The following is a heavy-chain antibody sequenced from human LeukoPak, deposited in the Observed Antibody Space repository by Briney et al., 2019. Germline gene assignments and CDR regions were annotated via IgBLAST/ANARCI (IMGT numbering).Heavy chain of an antibody. CDR1: GASMSDYY. CDR2: IYYTGST. D-gene: IGHD3-9*01. Sequence: PSETLSLTCTVSGASMSDYYWSWIRQPPGKGLEWIGYIYYTGSTNYNPSLKSRVPMSVDTSKNQTTRKLSSVTAAVSAVYYWVMTLRYFGQNDYWGQGTLVTVSS. J-gene: IGHJ4*02. V-gene: IGHV4-59*08. CDR3: VMTLRYFGQNDY.